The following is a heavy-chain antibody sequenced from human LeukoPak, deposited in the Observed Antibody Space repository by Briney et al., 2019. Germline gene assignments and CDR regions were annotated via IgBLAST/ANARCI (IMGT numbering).Heavy chain of an antibody. CDR3: ARVGTGYTWGMSLDY. J-gene: IGHJ4*02. D-gene: IGHD3-16*01. CDR2: IYYSGST. Sequence: SETLSLTCTVSGGSISSYYWSWIRQPPGKGLEWIGYIYYSGSTNYNPSLKSRVTISVDTSKNQFSLKLSSVTAADTAVYYCARVGTGYTWGMSLDYWGQGTLVTVSS. V-gene: IGHV4-59*01. CDR1: GGSISSYY.